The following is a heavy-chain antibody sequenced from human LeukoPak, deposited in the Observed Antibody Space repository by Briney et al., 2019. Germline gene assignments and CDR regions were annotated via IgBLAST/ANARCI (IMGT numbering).Heavy chain of an antibody. CDR3: ATKRGYSYGSPH. Sequence: GASVQVSCKASGGTFSSYAISWVRQAPGQGLEWMGGIIPILGTANYAQKFQGRVTITADESTSTAYMELSSLRSEDTAVYYCATKRGYSYGSPHWGQGTLVTVPS. CDR2: IIPILGTA. J-gene: IGHJ4*02. D-gene: IGHD5-18*01. V-gene: IGHV1-69*13. CDR1: GGTFSSYA.